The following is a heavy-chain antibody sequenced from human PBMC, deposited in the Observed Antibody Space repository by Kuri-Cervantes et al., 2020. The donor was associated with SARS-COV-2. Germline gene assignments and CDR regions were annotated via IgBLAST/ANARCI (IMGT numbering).Heavy chain of an antibody. Sequence: GGSLRLSCAASGFTFSSYEMNWVRQAPGKWLEWVSYISSSGSTIYYADSVKGRFTISRDNAKNSLYLHMNSLRAEDTAVYYCAIIGTLYNFDAFDIWGQGTMVTVSS. CDR1: GFTFSSYE. D-gene: IGHD1-1*01. V-gene: IGHV3-48*03. CDR2: ISSSGSTI. J-gene: IGHJ3*02. CDR3: AIIGTLYNFDAFDI.